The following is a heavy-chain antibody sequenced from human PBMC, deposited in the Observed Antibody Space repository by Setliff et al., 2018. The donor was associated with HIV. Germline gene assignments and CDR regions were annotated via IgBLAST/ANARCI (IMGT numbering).Heavy chain of an antibody. J-gene: IGHJ4*02. V-gene: IGHV3-30*15. D-gene: IGHD1-1*01. CDR2: ISYDGSRT. CDR1: GFTFSTFA. CDR3: ASARIPTGGTSTSFDY. Sequence: LRLSCVASGFTFSTFAMHWVRQAPGKGLEWVSSISYDGSRTNYAGSVKGRFTISRDNSNNTLFLEVSSLRPEDTALYYCASARIPTGGTSTSFDYWGQGTLVTVSS.